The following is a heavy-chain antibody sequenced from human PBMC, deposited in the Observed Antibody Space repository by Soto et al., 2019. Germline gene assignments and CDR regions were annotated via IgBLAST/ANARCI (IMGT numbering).Heavy chain of an antibody. J-gene: IGHJ4*02. Sequence: GGSLSLSCEASGFTFTRYSMNWVRQAPGKGLEWVSSISSTTNYIYYGDSMKGRFTISRDNAKNSLYLEMNSLRAEDTAVYYCARESEDLTSNFDYWGQGTLVTVSS. CDR3: ARESEDLTSNFDY. V-gene: IGHV3-21*06. CDR2: ISSTTNYI. CDR1: GFTFTRYS.